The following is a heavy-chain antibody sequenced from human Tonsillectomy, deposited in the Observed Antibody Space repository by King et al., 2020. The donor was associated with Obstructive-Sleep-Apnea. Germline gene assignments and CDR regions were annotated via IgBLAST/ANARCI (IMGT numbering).Heavy chain of an antibody. D-gene: IGHD6-13*01. CDR3: ARGQLGIRVGLYFDL. Sequence: VQLQESGPGLVKPSETLSLTCTVSGGSISSYYWSWIRQPPGKGLEWIGYIYYSGSTNYNPSLKSRVTISVDTSKNQFSLKLSSVTAADTAVYYCARGQLGIRVGLYFDLWGRGTLVTVSS. V-gene: IGHV4-59*01. CDR1: GGSISSYY. J-gene: IGHJ2*01. CDR2: IYYSGST.